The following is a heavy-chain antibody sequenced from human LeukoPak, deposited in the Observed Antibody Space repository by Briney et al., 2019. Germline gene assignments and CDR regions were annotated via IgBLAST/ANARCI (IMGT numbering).Heavy chain of an antibody. J-gene: IGHJ5*02. V-gene: IGHV3-11*04. CDR3: ARDRGYSYGYNWFDP. D-gene: IGHD5-18*01. Sequence: GGSLRLSCAASEFTVSSNYMSWVRQAPGKGLEWVSYISSSGSTIYYADSVKGRFTISRDNAKNSLYLQMNSLRAEDTAVYYCARDRGYSYGYNWFDPWGQGTLVTVSS. CDR2: ISSSGSTI. CDR1: EFTVSSNY.